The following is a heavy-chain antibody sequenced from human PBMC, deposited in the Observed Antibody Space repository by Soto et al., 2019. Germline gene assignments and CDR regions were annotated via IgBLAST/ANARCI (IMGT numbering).Heavy chain of an antibody. CDR1: GGSISSSNW. CDR3: ATARGGYYSAMDG. D-gene: IGHD3-10*01. CDR2: IYHSGST. V-gene: IGHV4-4*02. Sequence: QVQLQESGPGLVKPSGTLSLTCAVSGGSISSSNWWSWVRQPPGKGLEWIGEIYHSGSTNYNPSLSSVVTISLAQSQNQFSVSLRSVTAADPAVYYGATARGGYYSAMDGWGQGTTVTVSS. J-gene: IGHJ6*02.